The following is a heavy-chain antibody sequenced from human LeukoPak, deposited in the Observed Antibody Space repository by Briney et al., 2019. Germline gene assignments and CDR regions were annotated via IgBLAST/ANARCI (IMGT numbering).Heavy chain of an antibody. D-gene: IGHD6-13*01. CDR1: GFTFSTYW. V-gene: IGHV3-7*01. J-gene: IGHJ4*02. CDR3: ARDSAGNDY. CDR2: IKQDGSER. Sequence: QTGGSLRLSCAASGFTFSTYWMSWVRQAPGKGLEWVANIKQDGSERYYIDSVKGRFTISRDNAKNSLYLQMNSLRAEDTAMYYCARDSAGNDYWGQGTLVTVSS.